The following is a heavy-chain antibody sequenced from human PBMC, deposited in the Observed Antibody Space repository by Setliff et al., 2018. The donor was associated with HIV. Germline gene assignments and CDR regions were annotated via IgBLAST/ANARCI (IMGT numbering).Heavy chain of an antibody. D-gene: IGHD1-26*01. V-gene: IGHV1-3*04. CDR3: ARVSGGRPGNYYYAMDV. Sequence: ASVKVSCKASGYTFSQYALHWVRQAPGQRLEWMGWINTGNENTRYSQKFQGRVSIIRDTSANTAYMELTNLRSDDSAIYYCARVSGGRPGNYYYAMDVWGQGTTVNRLL. CDR2: INTGNENT. J-gene: IGHJ6*02. CDR1: GYTFSQYA.